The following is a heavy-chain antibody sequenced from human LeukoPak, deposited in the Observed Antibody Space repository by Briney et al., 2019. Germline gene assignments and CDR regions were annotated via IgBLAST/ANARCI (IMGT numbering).Heavy chain of an antibody. CDR2: IYYSGST. J-gene: IGHJ5*02. CDR1: GGSISSGGYY. CDR3: ARGGARPYYDSSGDWFDP. D-gene: IGHD3-22*01. Sequence: SETLSLTSTVSGGSISSGGYYWSWIHQHPGKGLEWIGYIYYSGSTYYNPSLKSRVTISVDTSKNQFSLKLSSVTAADTAVYYCARGGARPYYDSSGDWFDPWGQGTLVTVSS. V-gene: IGHV4-31*03.